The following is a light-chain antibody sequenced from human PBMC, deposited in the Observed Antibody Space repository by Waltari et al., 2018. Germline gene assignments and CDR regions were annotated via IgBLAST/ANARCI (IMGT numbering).Light chain of an antibody. V-gene: IGLV8-61*01. J-gene: IGLJ3*02. CDR3: ALYMGSGIWV. CDR1: SGSLPTTSY. Sequence: QTVVTQEPSLSVSPGGTVTLTCALSSGSLPTTSYDPWYQQTPGQAPRTLVYKANARSSGVPDRFSGSILGNTAALTITGAQADDESDYYCALYMGSGIWVFGGGTRLTVL. CDR2: KAN.